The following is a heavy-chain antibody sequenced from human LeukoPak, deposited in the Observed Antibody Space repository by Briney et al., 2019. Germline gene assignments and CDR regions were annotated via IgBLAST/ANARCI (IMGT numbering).Heavy chain of an antibody. J-gene: IGHJ5*02. V-gene: IGHV4-31*03. CDR1: GGSISSGGYY. CDR2: IYYSGST. Sequence: PSAPLSLPCTVSGGSISSGGYYWSWIRQHPGKGLEWIGYIYYSGSTYYNPSLKSRVTISVDTSKNQFSLKLSSVTAADTAVYYCARGRPPKWFDPWGQGTLVTVSS. CDR3: ARGRPPKWFDP.